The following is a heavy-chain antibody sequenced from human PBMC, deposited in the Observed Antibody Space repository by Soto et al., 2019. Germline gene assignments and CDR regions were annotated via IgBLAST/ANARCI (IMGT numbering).Heavy chain of an antibody. J-gene: IGHJ2*01. D-gene: IGHD6-19*01. Sequence: QVQLVQSGAEVKKYGSSVKVSCKASGGTFSRNAISWVRQAPGQGLEWMGGITPMFGTASYAQGVQGRVTIAADEPTSTASMQLSSPRADDTAVYYCAQTLGLAVAGPGRFDRWGRGTLVTVSS. V-gene: IGHV1-69*12. CDR1: GGTFSRNA. CDR3: AQTLGLAVAGPGRFDR. CDR2: ITPMFGTA.